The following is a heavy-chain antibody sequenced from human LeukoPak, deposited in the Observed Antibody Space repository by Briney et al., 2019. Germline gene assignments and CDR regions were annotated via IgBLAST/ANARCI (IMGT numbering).Heavy chain of an antibody. CDR2: IKQDGSEK. CDR1: GFTFSRYW. J-gene: IGHJ4*02. Sequence: GGSLRLSCAASGFTFSRYWMTWVRQAPGKGLEWMANIKQDGSEKYYVDSVKGRFTISRDNAKNSLYLQVNSLRAEDTAVYYCAREDYYYDSSGYYYVIDYWGQGTLVTVSS. CDR3: AREDYYYDSSGYYYVIDY. V-gene: IGHV3-7*01. D-gene: IGHD3-22*01.